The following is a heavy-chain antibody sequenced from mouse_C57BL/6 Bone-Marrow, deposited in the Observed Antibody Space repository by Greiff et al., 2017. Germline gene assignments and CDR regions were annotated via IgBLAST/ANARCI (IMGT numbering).Heavy chain of an antibody. CDR2: IDPSDSYT. V-gene: IGHV1-69*01. J-gene: IGHJ2*01. Sequence: QVQLQQPGAELVMPGASVKLSCKASGYTFTSYWMHWVKQRPGQGLEWIGEIDPSDSYTNYNQKFKGKSTLTVDKSSSTAYMQRSSLTSEDSAVYYWARRDYLDYWGQGTTLTVSS. CDR3: ARRDYLDY. CDR1: GYTFTSYW.